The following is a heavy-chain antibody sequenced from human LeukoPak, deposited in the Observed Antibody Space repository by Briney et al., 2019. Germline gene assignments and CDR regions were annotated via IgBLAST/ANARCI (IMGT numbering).Heavy chain of an antibody. CDR1: GGSISSGNYY. CDR2: IFAIGIT. D-gene: IGHD3-10*01. Sequence: SQTLSLTCTVSGGSISSGNYYWNWIRQPAGKGLEWIGRIFAIGITNYNPSLKSRVTISVDTSKSQFSLNLSSVTAADTAVYYCARGGGKLREIMCFDYWGQGILATVSS. V-gene: IGHV4-61*02. J-gene: IGHJ4*02. CDR3: ARGGGKLREIMCFDY.